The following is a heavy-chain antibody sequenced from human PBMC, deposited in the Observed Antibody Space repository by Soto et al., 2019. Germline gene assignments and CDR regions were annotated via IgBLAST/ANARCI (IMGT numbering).Heavy chain of an antibody. D-gene: IGHD4-4*01. V-gene: IGHV4-59*01. CDR1: GGSISSYY. Sequence: PSETRSLTCTVSGGSISSYYWSWIRQPPGKGLEWIGYIYYSGSTNYNPSLKSRVTISVDTSKNQFSLKLSSVTAADTAVYYCASGAWMTTTPHLYYRAQGTPVTVSA. CDR2: IYYSGST. J-gene: IGHJ4*01. CDR3: ASGAWMTTTPHLYY.